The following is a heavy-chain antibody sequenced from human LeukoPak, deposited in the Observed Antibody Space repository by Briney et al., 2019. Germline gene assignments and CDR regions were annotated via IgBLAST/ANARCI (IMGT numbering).Heavy chain of an antibody. CDR1: GFTFSDYY. CDR2: ISYSSSYI. Sequence: GRSLRLSCAASGFTFSDYYMSWIRQAPGKGLEWVSYISYSSSYIYYVDSVKGRFTISRDNAKNSLYLQMHSLRAEDTAVYYCARALPGYYDTRGRYYYMDVWGKGTTVTVSS. J-gene: IGHJ6*03. CDR3: ARALPGYYDTRGRYYYMDV. V-gene: IGHV3-11*06. D-gene: IGHD3-22*01.